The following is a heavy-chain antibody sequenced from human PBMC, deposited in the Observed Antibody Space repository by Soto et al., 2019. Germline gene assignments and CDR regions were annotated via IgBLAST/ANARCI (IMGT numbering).Heavy chain of an antibody. CDR2: IFYSGST. V-gene: IGHV4-31*03. J-gene: IGHJ6*02. Sequence: PSETLSLPCTVSGGSINNLGYYLSCIRQHPGKGLEWIGYIFYSGSTYYNPSLKSRVTISVDTSKNQFSLKLSSVTAADTAVYYCARDLRGGSYGMDVWGQGTTVTVSS. CDR1: GGSINNLGYY. CDR3: ARDLRGGSYGMDV. D-gene: IGHD3-10*01.